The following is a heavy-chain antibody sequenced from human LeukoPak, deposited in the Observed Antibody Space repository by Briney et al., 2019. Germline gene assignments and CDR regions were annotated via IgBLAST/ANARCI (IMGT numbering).Heavy chain of an antibody. CDR3: ARIGHEDYYFDY. CDR1: GGSISSYY. Sequence: PSETLSLTCTVSGGSISSYYWSWIRQPPGRGLEWIGYIYYSGSTNYNPSLKSRVTISVDTSKNQFSLKLSSVTAADTAVYYCARIGHEDYYFDYWGQGTLVTVSS. J-gene: IGHJ4*02. CDR2: IYYSGST. V-gene: IGHV4-59*01.